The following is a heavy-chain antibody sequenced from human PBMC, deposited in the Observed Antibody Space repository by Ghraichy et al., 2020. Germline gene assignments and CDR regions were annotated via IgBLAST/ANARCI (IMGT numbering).Heavy chain of an antibody. CDR1: GFSFSSYR. J-gene: IGHJ6*02. CDR3: ARVWAAAEGLDYYYGRDV. V-gene: IGHV3-74*01. Sequence: GGSLRLSCAASGFSFSSYRMHWVRQAPGKGLVWISRINSDGSSTSYADSVKGRFTISRDNAKNTLYLQMNSLRAEDTAVYYCARVWAAAEGLDYYYGRDVWGQGTTVTVSS. D-gene: IGHD6-13*01. CDR2: INSDGSST.